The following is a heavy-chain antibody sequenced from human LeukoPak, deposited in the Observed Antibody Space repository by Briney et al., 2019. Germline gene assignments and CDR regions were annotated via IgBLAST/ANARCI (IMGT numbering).Heavy chain of an antibody. V-gene: IGHV1-46*01. CDR2: INPSGGST. CDR3: ARDTNPSYSGWYNLPDY. CDR1: GYTFTSYY. D-gene: IGHD6-19*01. J-gene: IGHJ4*02. Sequence: GASVTVSCKASGYTFTSYYMHWVRQAPGQGLEWMGIINPSGGSTSYAQKFQGRVTTTRDTSTSTVYMELSSLRSEETSVYYCARDTNPSYSGWYNLPDYWGQGTLVTVSS.